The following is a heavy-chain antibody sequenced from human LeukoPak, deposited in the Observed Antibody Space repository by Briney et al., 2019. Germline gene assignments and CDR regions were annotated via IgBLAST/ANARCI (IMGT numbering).Heavy chain of an antibody. D-gene: IGHD2-21*02. V-gene: IGHV3-73*01. CDR2: IRSKANSYAT. Sequence: PGGSLKLSCAASGFTLSGSAMHWVRQASGKGLEWVGRIRSKANSYATAYVASVKGRFTVSRDDSRNTAYLQMNSLKTEDTAVYYCMRLGDNVDAGDYWGQGTLVTVSS. CDR3: MRLGDNVDAGDY. J-gene: IGHJ4*02. CDR1: GFTLSGSA.